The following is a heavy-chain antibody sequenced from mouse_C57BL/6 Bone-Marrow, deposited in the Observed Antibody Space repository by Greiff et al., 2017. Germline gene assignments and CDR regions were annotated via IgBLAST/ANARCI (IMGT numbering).Heavy chain of an antibody. V-gene: IGHV1-59*01. CDR1: GYTFTSYW. CDR3: ARPFYDYDGDYDAMDY. D-gene: IGHD2-4*01. J-gene: IGHJ4*01. CDR2: IDPSDSYT. Sequence: VQLQQPGAELVRPGTSVKLSCKASGYTFTSYWMHWVKQRPGQGLEWIGVIDPSDSYTNYNQKFKGKATLTVDTSSSTAYMQLSSLTSEDSAVYYCARPFYDYDGDYDAMDYWGQGTSVTVST.